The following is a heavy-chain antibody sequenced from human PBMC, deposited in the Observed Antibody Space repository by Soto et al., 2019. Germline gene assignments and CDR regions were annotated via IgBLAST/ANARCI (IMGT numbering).Heavy chain of an antibody. CDR2: IWYDGSNK. CDR3: ASARSGHGY. Sequence: GGSLRLSCAASGFTFSSYGMHWVRRAPGKGLEWVAVIWYDGSNKYYADSVKGRFTISRDNSKNTLYLQMNSLRAEDTAVYYCASARSGHGYWGQGTLVTVSS. J-gene: IGHJ4*02. D-gene: IGHD5-12*01. CDR1: GFTFSSYG. V-gene: IGHV3-33*01.